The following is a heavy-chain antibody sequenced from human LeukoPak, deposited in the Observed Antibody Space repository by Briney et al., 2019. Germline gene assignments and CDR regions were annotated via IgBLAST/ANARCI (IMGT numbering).Heavy chain of an antibody. Sequence: GGSLRLSCAASGFNVSKSYLSWVRQAPGKGLEWVAVIYSAGTTYFADSVKGRFTISREKSTNTLYLQMNSLSAEDTAVYYCARDLAPLLWFGEPREVWGKGTTVTVSS. CDR3: ARDLAPLLWFGEPREV. V-gene: IGHV3-53*01. CDR2: IYSAGTT. D-gene: IGHD3-10*01. CDR1: GFNVSKSY. J-gene: IGHJ6*04.